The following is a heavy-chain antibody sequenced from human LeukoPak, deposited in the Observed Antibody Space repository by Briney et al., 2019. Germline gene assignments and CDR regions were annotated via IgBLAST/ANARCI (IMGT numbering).Heavy chain of an antibody. Sequence: PGGSLRLSCAASGFTFSSYSMNWVRQAPGKGLEWVSYISSSSSTIYYADSVKGRFTISRDNAKNSLYLQMNSLRAEDTAVYYCARDYLHFGVEQTGYWGQGTLVTVSS. CDR3: ARDYLHFGVEQTGY. CDR2: ISSSSSTI. J-gene: IGHJ4*02. V-gene: IGHV3-48*01. D-gene: IGHD3-3*01. CDR1: GFTFSSYS.